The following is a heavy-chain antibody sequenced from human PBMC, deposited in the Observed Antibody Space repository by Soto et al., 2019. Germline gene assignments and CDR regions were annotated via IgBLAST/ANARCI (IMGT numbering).Heavy chain of an antibody. J-gene: IGHJ2*01. Sequence: QVQLMQSGAEVKKPGSSVKVSCKASGGTFSSYAISWVRQAPGQGLEWMGGIIPIFGTANYAQKFQGRVTITADESTSTAYMELSSLRSEDTAVYYCARVPLRGAAAARYFDLWGRGTLVTVSS. CDR1: GGTFSSYA. V-gene: IGHV1-69*01. D-gene: IGHD6-13*01. CDR3: ARVPLRGAAAARYFDL. CDR2: IIPIFGTA.